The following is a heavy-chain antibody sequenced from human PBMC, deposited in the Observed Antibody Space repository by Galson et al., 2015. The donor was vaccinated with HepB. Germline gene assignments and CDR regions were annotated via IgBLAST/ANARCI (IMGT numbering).Heavy chain of an antibody. V-gene: IGHV3-11*06. CDR1: GFTFSDYY. CDR2: ISSSSSYT. J-gene: IGHJ4*02. Sequence: SLRLSCAASGFTFSDYYMSWIRQAPGKGLEWVSYISSSSSYTNYADSVKGRFTISRDNAKNSLYLQMNSLRAEDTAVYYCASRLFLVGAVTTMDYFDYWGQGTLVTVSS. CDR3: ASRLFLVGAVTTMDYFDY. D-gene: IGHD4-17*01.